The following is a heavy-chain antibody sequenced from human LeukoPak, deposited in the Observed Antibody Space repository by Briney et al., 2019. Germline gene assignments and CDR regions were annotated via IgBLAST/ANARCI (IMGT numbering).Heavy chain of an antibody. V-gene: IGHV3-23*01. J-gene: IGHJ4*02. CDR1: GFTFSSFA. CDR3: AKAYSSSRNDKSYYFDY. D-gene: IGHD6-13*01. CDR2: ISASGGTT. Sequence: PGGSLRLSCAASGFTFSSFAMNWVRQAPGKGLEWVSAISASGGTTYYADSVKGRFTISRDNSKNTLYLQMNSLRAEDTAVYYCAKAYSSSRNDKSYYFDYWGQGTLVTVSS.